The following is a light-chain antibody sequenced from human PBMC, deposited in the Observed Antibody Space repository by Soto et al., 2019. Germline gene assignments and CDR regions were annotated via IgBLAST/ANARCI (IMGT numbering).Light chain of an antibody. J-gene: IGLJ1*01. CDR1: SNDVGGYNY. Sequence: QSVLTQPASVSGSAGQSITISCTGTSNDVGGYNYVSWYQQHPGKAPKLIIYDVTIRPSGVSNRFSGSKSGNTASLAISGLRAEDEADYKCSSYSGSSTLYVFGTGTKVTV. V-gene: IGLV2-14*03. CDR2: DVT. CDR3: SSYSGSSTLYV.